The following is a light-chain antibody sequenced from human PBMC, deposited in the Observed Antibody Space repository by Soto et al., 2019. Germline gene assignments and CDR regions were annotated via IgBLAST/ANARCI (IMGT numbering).Light chain of an antibody. V-gene: IGKV3-11*01. J-gene: IGKJ4*01. Sequence: EIVLTQSPATLSLSPGERATLSCRASQSVGGYLDWYQQKPGQAPRLLIYDASNRASGIPARFSGSGSGTDFTLTISSLEPEDLAVYYCHQRSNWPPLTCGGGTKGEIK. CDR2: DAS. CDR1: QSVGGY. CDR3: HQRSNWPPLT.